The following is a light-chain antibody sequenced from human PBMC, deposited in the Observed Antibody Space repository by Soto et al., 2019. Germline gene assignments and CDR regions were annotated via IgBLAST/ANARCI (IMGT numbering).Light chain of an antibody. V-gene: IGKV3D-15*01. Sequence: TRSPGTLSLSPGERSTLSCSASQSVPSTYLAWYQQKPGQAPRLLIYGASTRAPGIPGRFSGSGSGTEFSLTISSLQSEDFAVYYCQQYNYWPRTFGQGTKVDIK. J-gene: IGKJ1*01. CDR1: QSVPST. CDR3: QQYNYWPRT. CDR2: GAS.